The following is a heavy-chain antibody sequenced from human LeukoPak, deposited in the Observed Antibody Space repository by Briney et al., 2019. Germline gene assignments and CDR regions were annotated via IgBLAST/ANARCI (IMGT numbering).Heavy chain of an antibody. CDR1: GFTFTDYY. CDR3: SRDLGTGRPHDF. J-gene: IGHJ4*02. CDR2: ISPTGSRI. V-gene: IGHV3-11*04. D-gene: IGHD3/OR15-3a*01. Sequence: GGSLRLSCAASGFTFTDYYMSWIRQAPGKGLEWISYISPTGSRIYYTDSVKGRFTISRDNARDSLYLEMNSLTVEDTAVYFCSRDLGTGRPHDFWGQGTLVTVSS.